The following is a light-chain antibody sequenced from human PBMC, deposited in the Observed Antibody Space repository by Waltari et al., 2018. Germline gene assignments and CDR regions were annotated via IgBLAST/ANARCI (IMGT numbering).Light chain of an antibody. CDR2: GAS. Sequence: EIVMTQSPATLPVSPGERATLSCRASQSVSSNLAWYPQKPGQAPRPLIYGASTRATGNPARFSGSGSGTEFTLTFSSMQSEDFAVYYCQQYNNWPPGTFGQGTKVEIK. CDR1: QSVSSN. CDR3: QQYNNWPPGT. J-gene: IGKJ1*01. V-gene: IGKV3-15*01.